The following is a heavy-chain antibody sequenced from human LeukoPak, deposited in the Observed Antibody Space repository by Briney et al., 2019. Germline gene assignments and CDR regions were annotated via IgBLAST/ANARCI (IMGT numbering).Heavy chain of an antibody. CDR2: IIPIFGTA. J-gene: IGHJ6*02. Sequence: ASVKVSCKASGGTFSSYAISWVRRAPGQGLEWMGGIIPIFGTANYAQKFQGRVTMTRDTSASTVYMELSSLRSEDTAVYYCASVYKYGMDVWGQGTTVTVSS. CDR3: ASVYKYGMDV. V-gene: IGHV1-69*05. CDR1: GGTFSSYA.